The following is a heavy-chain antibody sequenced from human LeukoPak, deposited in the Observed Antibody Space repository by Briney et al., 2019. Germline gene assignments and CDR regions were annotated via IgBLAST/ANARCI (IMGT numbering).Heavy chain of an antibody. CDR1: GLTFSNYW. CDR2: INKDGSEM. V-gene: IGHV3-7*01. J-gene: IGHJ4*02. CDR3: ARDKVTY. Sequence: GGSLRPSCAASGLTFSNYWIRWVRQAPGKWLEWVAHINKDGSEMNYVDSVKGRFTISRDNAKSSLSLKMNSLRVEDTAVYYCARDKVTYWGQGILVTVSS.